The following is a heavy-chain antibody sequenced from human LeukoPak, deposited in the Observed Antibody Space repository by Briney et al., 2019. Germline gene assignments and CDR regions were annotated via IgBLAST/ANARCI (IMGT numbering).Heavy chain of an antibody. J-gene: IGHJ4*02. CDR1: GFTFSSYG. V-gene: IGHV3-30*03. CDR2: ISYDGSNK. Sequence: QPGGTLRLSCAASGFTFSSYGMHWVRQAPGKGLEWVAVISYDGSNKYYADSVKGRFTISRDNSKNTLYLQMNSLKTEDTAVYYCTTSPAPGVDYWGRGTLVTVSS. D-gene: IGHD1-14*01. CDR3: TTSPAPGVDY.